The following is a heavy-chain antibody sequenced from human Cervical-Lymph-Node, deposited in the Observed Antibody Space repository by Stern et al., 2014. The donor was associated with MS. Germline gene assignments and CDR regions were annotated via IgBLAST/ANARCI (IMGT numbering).Heavy chain of an antibody. CDR3: ARDTARGGQCEPRQKPRCRGA. V-gene: IGHV3-72*01. Sequence: EVQLVESGGGLVQPGGSLRLSCAASGFTFSDHYMDWVRQAPGKGLEWVGRTRNKANSYTTEYAASVKGRFTISRDDSKNSLYLQMNSRKTEDTAVYYCARDTARGGQCEPRQKPRCRGARG. CDR1: GFTFSDHY. D-gene: IGHD3-10*01. CDR2: TRNKANSYTT. J-gene: IGHJ1*01.